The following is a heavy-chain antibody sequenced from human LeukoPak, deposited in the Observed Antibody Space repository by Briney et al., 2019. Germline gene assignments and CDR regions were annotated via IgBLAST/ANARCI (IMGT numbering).Heavy chain of an antibody. CDR2: ISGSGGST. D-gene: IGHD6-6*01. CDR3: AKDKGDYTSSSSSYNWFDS. V-gene: IGHV3-23*01. CDR1: GFTFSSYA. Sequence: PGGSLRLSCAASGFTFSSYAMTWVRQAPGKGPEWVSAISGSGGSTYYPDSVRGRFTISRDNAKNTLYLQISSLRAEDTALYYCAKDKGDYTSSSSSYNWFDSWGQGTLDTVSS. J-gene: IGHJ5*01.